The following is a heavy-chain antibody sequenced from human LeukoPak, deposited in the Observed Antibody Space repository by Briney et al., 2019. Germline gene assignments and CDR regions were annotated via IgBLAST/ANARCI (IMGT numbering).Heavy chain of an antibody. D-gene: IGHD3-3*01. J-gene: IGHJ4*02. V-gene: IGHV1-18*01. Sequence: ASVKVSCKTSGYKFDTYGITWVQQAPGQGLEWMGWISGYNDNTKYAQNFQDRVSMSTDKSTNSAYMELGSLTSDDTAVYYCTRDAASIFGVISGAREFDFWGQGTLVTVSS. CDR1: GYKFDTYG. CDR2: ISGYNDNT. CDR3: TRDAASIFGVISGAREFDF.